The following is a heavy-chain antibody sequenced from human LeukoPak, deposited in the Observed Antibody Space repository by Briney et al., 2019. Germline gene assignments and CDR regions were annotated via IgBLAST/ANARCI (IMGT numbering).Heavy chain of an antibody. Sequence: SETLSLTWAVYGGSFSGYYWSWIRQPPGKGLEWIGEINHSGSTNYNPSLKSRVTISVETSKNQFSLKLSSVTAADTAVYYCARPRIVGAPGYFQHWGQGTLVTVSS. V-gene: IGHV4-34*01. CDR1: GGSFSGYY. CDR2: INHSGST. J-gene: IGHJ1*01. D-gene: IGHD1-26*01. CDR3: ARPRIVGAPGYFQH.